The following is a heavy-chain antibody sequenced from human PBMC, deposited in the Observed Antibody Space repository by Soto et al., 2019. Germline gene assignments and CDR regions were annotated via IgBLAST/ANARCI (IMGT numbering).Heavy chain of an antibody. CDR3: AREGGYNFGY. CDR2: IYYSGST. CDR1: GGSISSSSYY. D-gene: IGHD3-22*01. V-gene: IGHV4-39*07. J-gene: IGHJ4*02. Sequence: SETLSLTCTVSGGSISSSSYYWGWIRQPPGKGLEWIGSIYYSGSTNYNPSLKSRVTISVDTSKNQFSLKLSSVTAADTAVYYCAREGGYNFGYWGQGTLVTVSS.